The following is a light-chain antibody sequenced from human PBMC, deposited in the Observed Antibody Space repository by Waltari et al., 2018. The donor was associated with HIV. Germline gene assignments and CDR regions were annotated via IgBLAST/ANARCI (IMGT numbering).Light chain of an antibody. J-gene: IGLJ1*01. V-gene: IGLV2-14*01. CDR3: SSYTSTYV. CDR1: SSDVGGYNY. CDR2: DVS. Sequence: QSALTQPASVSGSPGQSITISCTGTSSDVGGYNYVSWYQQHPGKAPKLMIYDVSNRPSGVSNRFSGSKCGNTASLTISGLQAEDEADYYCSSYTSTYVFGTGTKVTVL.